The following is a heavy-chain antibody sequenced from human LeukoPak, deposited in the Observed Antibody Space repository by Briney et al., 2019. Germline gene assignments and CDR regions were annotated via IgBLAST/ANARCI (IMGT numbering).Heavy chain of an antibody. D-gene: IGHD3-22*01. CDR2: ISGSGSDT. Sequence: GGSLRLSCAASGFTFSHSAMSWVRQAPGKGLEWISTISGSGSDTNYADSVKGRFTISRDNSRNTLFLQMNSLRAEDTAVFYCAKKWSGDYDSSDIIDAFDIWGQGTMVTVSS. V-gene: IGHV3-23*01. CDR1: GFTFSHSA. J-gene: IGHJ3*02. CDR3: AKKWSGDYDSSDIIDAFDI.